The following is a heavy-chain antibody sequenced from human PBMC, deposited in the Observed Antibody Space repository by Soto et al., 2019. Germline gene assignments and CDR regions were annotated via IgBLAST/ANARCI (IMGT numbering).Heavy chain of an antibody. CDR2: ISYHGSNE. V-gene: IGHV3-30*03. J-gene: IGHJ2*01. D-gene: IGHD3-10*02. Sequence: KGQERVALISYHGSNEHYADSVKGRFTISIDNSKNTLYLQMNSLRAEDTAVYYCVFFFQAEDGIRDVRSVSAFLLNRSSDL. CDR3: VFFFQAEDGIRDVRSVSAFLLNRSSDL.